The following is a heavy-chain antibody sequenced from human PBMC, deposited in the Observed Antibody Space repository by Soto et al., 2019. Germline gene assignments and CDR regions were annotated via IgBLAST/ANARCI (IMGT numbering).Heavy chain of an antibody. CDR2: ISYDGSNK. CDR3: APWFGAFDY. V-gene: IGHV3-30*03. Sequence: QVQLVESGGGVVQPGRSLRLSCAASGFTFSSYGMHWVRQAPGNGLEWVAVISYDGSNKYYADSVKGRFTISRDNSKNPLYLQMNRLRAEDTAVYYCAPWFGAFDYWGQGTLVTVSS. D-gene: IGHD3-10*01. CDR1: GFTFSSYG. J-gene: IGHJ4*02.